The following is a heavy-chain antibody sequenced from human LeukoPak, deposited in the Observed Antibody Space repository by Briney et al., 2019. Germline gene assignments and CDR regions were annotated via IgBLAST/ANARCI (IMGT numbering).Heavy chain of an antibody. CDR3: ARETNSSSWYYYYYYMDV. Sequence: PGGSLRLSCAASGFTFSSYGMSWVRQAPGKGLEWVSAISGSGGSTYYADSVKGRFTISRDNSKNTLYLQMNSLRAEDTAVYYCARETNSSSWYYYYYYMDVWGKGTTVTISS. CDR1: GFTFSSYG. D-gene: IGHD6-13*01. CDR2: ISGSGGST. J-gene: IGHJ6*03. V-gene: IGHV3-23*01.